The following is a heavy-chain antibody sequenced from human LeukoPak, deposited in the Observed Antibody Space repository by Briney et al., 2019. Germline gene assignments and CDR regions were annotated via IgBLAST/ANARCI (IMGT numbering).Heavy chain of an antibody. V-gene: IGHV3-23*01. Sequence: GGSLRLSCTASGFIFSSYDMTWVRQAPGKGLEWVSVVTGSGAGTYYADSVKGRFTIFRDNSKSTLYLQMNSLRAEDTAVYYCATRGIQLWFDNWGQGTLVTVSS. J-gene: IGHJ4*02. CDR1: GFIFSSYD. CDR2: VTGSGAGT. D-gene: IGHD5-18*01. CDR3: ATRGIQLWFDN.